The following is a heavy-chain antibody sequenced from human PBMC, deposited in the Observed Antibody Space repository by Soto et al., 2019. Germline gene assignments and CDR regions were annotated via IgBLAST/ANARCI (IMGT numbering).Heavy chain of an antibody. V-gene: IGHV4-4*02. D-gene: IGHD6-6*01. CDR2: IFHDGTA. J-gene: IGHJ4*02. CDR1: IFSLTIGNW. CDR3: ARLVYDTRPNYMYFDF. Sequence: SETLSLTCAVSIFSLTIGNWWTWVRQSPQRGLEDIVDIFHDGTANYYPSFDRLVAMSVYTSSNQFSVKLTCVTAADTAVYFCARLVYDTRPNYMYFDFWGPGTLVTVSS.